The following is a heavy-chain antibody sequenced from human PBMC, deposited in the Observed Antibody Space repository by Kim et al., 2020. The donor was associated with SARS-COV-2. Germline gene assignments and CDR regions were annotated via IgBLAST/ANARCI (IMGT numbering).Heavy chain of an antibody. D-gene: IGHD3-10*01. Sequence: GGSLRLSCAASGFTFSSYDMHWVRQATGKGLEWVSAIGTAGDTYYPGSVKGRFTISRENAKNSLYLQMNSLRAGDTAVYYCARRNYYGSGPGGYDAFDIWGQGTMVTVSS. V-gene: IGHV3-13*04. CDR1: GFTFSSYD. CDR3: ARRNYYGSGPGGYDAFDI. CDR2: IGTAGDT. J-gene: IGHJ3*02.